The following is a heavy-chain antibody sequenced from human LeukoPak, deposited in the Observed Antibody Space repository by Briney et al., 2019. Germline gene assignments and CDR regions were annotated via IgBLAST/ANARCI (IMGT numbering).Heavy chain of an antibody. Sequence: GGSVKVSCKASGYTFTSYGISWVRQAPGQGLEGMGWISAYNGNTNYAQKLQGRVTMTTDTSTSTAYMELRSLRSDDTAVYYCARDPQIAPDCGGDCYPGDWGQGTLVTVSP. D-gene: IGHD2-21*02. CDR1: GYTFTSYG. CDR3: ARDPQIAPDCGGDCYPGD. J-gene: IGHJ4*02. V-gene: IGHV1-18*01. CDR2: ISAYNGNT.